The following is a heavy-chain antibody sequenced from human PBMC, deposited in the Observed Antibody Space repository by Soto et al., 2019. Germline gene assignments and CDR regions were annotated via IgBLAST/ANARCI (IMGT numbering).Heavy chain of an antibody. CDR1: GFMFNNSA. J-gene: IGHJ3*02. V-gene: IGHV3-23*01. CDR2: VSDNGGSRGGT. Sequence: GGSLRLSCKASGFMFNNSAMTWVRQAPGQGLQWVASVSDNGGSRGGTYYADSVKGRFTISRGNSKNTLYLQLDSLTGADTAVYYCARAKAVVIAALDIWGQGTMVTVSS. D-gene: IGHD2-21*01. CDR3: ARAKAVVIAALDI.